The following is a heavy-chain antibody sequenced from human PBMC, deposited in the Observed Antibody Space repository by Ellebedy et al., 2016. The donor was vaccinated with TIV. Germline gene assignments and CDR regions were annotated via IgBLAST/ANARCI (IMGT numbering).Heavy chain of an antibody. CDR3: AREERRRGIVGANDAFDI. V-gene: IGHV1-18*04. CDR1: GYTLISYG. J-gene: IGHJ3*02. D-gene: IGHD1-26*01. Sequence: ASVKVSCKASGYTLISYGISWERQAPGQGLEWMGWISVYNGKTDYAQKLQGRVTMTTDTSTSTAHMELRSLRSDDTAVYYCAREERRRGIVGANDAFDIWGQGTMVTVSS. CDR2: ISVYNGKT.